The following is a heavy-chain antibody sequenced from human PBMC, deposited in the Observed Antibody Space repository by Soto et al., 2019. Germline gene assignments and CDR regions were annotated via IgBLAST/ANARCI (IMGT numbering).Heavy chain of an antibody. CDR1: GFSLSTSGMC. Sequence: SGPTLVNPTQTLTLTCTFSGFSLSTSGMCVSWIRQPPGKALEWLARIDWDDDKYYSTSLKTRLTISKDTSKNQVVLTMTNMDPVDTATYYCARIRVNHYYGAYRHIYYFLSWRQATLVTVPQ. J-gene: IGHJ4*02. CDR2: IDWDDDK. CDR3: ARIRVNHYYGAYRHIYYFLS. V-gene: IGHV2-70*11. D-gene: IGHD4-17*01.